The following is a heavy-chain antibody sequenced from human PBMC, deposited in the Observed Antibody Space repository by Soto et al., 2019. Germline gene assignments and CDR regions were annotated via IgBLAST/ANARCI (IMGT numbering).Heavy chain of an antibody. J-gene: IGHJ6*02. CDR2: IYYSGSA. CDR1: GYSVTSVSDY. V-gene: IGHV4-61*01. CDR3: ARGVGFGYYYYHMDL. Sequence: ASETLSITCTVSGYSVTSVSDYWSWIRQPPGKGLEWIGYIYYSGSADYNPSLGSRVTISIDTSKNQFSLKLTSVTAADTAVYYCARGVGFGYYYYHMDLWGQGTTVTVSS. D-gene: IGHD3-10*01.